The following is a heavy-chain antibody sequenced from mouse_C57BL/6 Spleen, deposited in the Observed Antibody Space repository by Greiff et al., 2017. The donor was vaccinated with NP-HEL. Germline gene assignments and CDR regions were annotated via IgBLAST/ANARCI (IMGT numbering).Heavy chain of an antibody. CDR1: GYTFTSYW. V-gene: IGHV1-55*01. J-gene: IGHJ1*03. CDR3: ARGGRETDWYFDV. CDR2: IYPGSGST. D-gene: IGHD3-3*01. Sequence: QVQLKQPGAELVKPGASVKMSCKASGYTFTSYWITWVKQRPGQGLEWIGDIYPGSGSTNYNEKFKSKATLTVDTSSSTAYMQLSSLTSEDSAVYYCARGGRETDWYFDVWGTGTTVTVSS.